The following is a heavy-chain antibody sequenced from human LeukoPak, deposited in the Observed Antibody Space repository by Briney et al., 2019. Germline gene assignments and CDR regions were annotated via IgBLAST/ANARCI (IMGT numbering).Heavy chain of an antibody. Sequence: APVKVSCKASGYTFTGYDMHWVRQAPGQGLEWMGWINPNSGGTNYAQKFQGRVTMTRDTSISTAYMELSRLRSDDTAVYYCARDREGGGIAAGAAYYYYYMDVWGKGTTVTVSS. CDR1: GYTFTGYD. V-gene: IGHV1-2*02. D-gene: IGHD6-13*01. CDR2: INPNSGGT. J-gene: IGHJ6*03. CDR3: ARDREGGGIAAGAAYYYYYMDV.